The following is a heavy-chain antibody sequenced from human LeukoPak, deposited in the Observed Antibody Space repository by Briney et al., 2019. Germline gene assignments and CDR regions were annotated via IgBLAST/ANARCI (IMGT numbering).Heavy chain of an antibody. D-gene: IGHD3-10*01. Sequence: GGSLRLSCAASGFTFSSYAMHWVRQAPGKGLEWVAVISYDGSNKYYADSVKGRFTISRDNSKNTLYLQMNSLRAEDTAVYYCAKVGGFGEFDHGSFDYWGQGTLVTVSS. CDR2: ISYDGSNK. CDR3: AKVGGFGEFDHGSFDY. J-gene: IGHJ4*02. V-gene: IGHV3-30-3*01. CDR1: GFTFSSYA.